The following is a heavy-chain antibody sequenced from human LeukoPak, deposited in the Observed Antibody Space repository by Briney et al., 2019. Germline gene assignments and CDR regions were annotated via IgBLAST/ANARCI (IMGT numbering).Heavy chain of an antibody. CDR1: GYSFTSYW. D-gene: IGHD5-12*01. Sequence: KTGGSLRISCKGSGYSFTSYWIGWVRQMPGKGLEWMGIIYPGDSDTRYSPSFQGQVTISADKSISTAYLQWSSLKASDTAMYYCARSSTAVGYDESYYYGMDVWGQGTTVTVSS. CDR2: IYPGDSDT. CDR3: ARSSTAVGYDESYYYGMDV. V-gene: IGHV5-51*01. J-gene: IGHJ6*02.